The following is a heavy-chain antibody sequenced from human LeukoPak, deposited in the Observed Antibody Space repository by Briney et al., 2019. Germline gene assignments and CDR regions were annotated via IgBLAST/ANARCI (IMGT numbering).Heavy chain of an antibody. D-gene: IGHD3-22*01. Sequence: KESGPAPVKPTQTLPLPCTFSGFSLSTSAMRVSWIRQPPGKALEWPARIDWDNDKFYKTSLETRLTISKDTSKNQVVLTMTNMDPVDTATYYCARTYDRSGYLFDYWGQGTLVTVSS. CDR1: GFSLSTSAMR. CDR2: IDWDNDK. V-gene: IGHV2-70*04. J-gene: IGHJ4*02. CDR3: ARTYDRSGYLFDY.